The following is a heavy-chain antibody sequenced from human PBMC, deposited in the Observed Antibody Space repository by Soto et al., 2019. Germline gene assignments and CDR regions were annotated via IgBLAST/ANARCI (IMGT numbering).Heavy chain of an antibody. CDR2: IWYDGSNK. D-gene: IGHD2-2*01. J-gene: IGHJ5*02. Sequence: QPGGSLRLSCAASGFTFSSYGMHWVRQAPGKGLEWVAVIWYDGSNKYYADSVKGRFTISRDNSKNTLYLQMNSLRAEDTAVYYCARDHNSGRSYCSSTSCYRYNWFDPWGQGTLVTVSS. CDR3: ARDHNSGRSYCSSTSCYRYNWFDP. CDR1: GFTFSSYG. V-gene: IGHV3-33*01.